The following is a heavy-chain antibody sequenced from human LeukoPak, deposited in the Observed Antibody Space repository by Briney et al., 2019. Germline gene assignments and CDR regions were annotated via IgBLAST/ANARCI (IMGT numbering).Heavy chain of an antibody. CDR3: ARAGNNWSFDY. CDR1: GDSVSIYY. Sequence: KPSETLSLTCTVSGDSVSIYYWSWIRQPPGKGLEWIGYIYYRGNTNYNPSLKSRVTMAVDTSKNQFSLKVCSVTAADTAVYYCARAGNNWSFDYWGQGTLVTVSS. D-gene: IGHD1-1*01. CDR2: IYYRGNT. V-gene: IGHV4-59*02. J-gene: IGHJ4*02.